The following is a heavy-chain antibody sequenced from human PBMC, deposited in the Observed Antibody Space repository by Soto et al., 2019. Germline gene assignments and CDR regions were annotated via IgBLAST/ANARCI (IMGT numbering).Heavy chain of an antibody. CDR2: ISYDGSNK. Sequence: GGSLRLSCAASGFTFSSYAMHWVRQAPGKGLEWVAVISYDGSNKYYADSVKGRFTISRDNSKNTLYLQMNSLRAEDTAVYYCARDPDIAVAGAYYFDYWGQGTLVTVSS. D-gene: IGHD6-19*01. CDR1: GFTFSSYA. V-gene: IGHV3-30-3*01. CDR3: ARDPDIAVAGAYYFDY. J-gene: IGHJ4*02.